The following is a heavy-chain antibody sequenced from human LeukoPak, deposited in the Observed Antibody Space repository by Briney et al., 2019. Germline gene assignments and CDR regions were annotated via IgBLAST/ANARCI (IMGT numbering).Heavy chain of an antibody. J-gene: IGHJ2*01. D-gene: IGHD3-3*02. CDR1: GFSVSLNY. Sequence: PGGSLRLSCAASGFSVSLNYMNWVRQAPGKGLEWVSILYSGSDTYYADSVKGRFTISRDSSKNMLFLHMNSLRAEDTVVYYCARVGDHFHWYLDLWGRGTLVTVSS. V-gene: IGHV3-53*01. CDR3: ARVGDHFHWYLDL. CDR2: LYSGSDT.